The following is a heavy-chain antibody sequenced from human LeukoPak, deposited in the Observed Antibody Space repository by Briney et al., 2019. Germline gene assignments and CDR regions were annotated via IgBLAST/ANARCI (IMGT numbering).Heavy chain of an antibody. J-gene: IGHJ1*01. CDR3: AILRYYYDSSGYRYFQH. CDR2: IYYSGST. D-gene: IGHD3-22*01. Sequence: SETLSLTCTVSGGSISSSSYYWGWIRQPPGTGLEWIGSIYYSGSTYYNPSLKSRVTISVDTSKNQFSLKLSSVTAADTAVYYCAILRYYYDSSGYRYFQHWGQGTLVTVSS. V-gene: IGHV4-39*01. CDR1: GGSISSSSYY.